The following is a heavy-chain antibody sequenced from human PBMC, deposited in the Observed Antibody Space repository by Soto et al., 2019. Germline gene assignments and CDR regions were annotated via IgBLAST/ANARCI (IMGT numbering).Heavy chain of an antibody. CDR3: AADEVATITSVLY. J-gene: IGHJ4*02. D-gene: IGHD5-12*01. CDR2: IVVGSGNT. Sequence: GASGKVSGKASGFTFTSSAVQWVRQARGQRLEWIGWIVVGSGNTNYAQKFQERVTITRDMSTSTAYMELSSLRSEDTAVYYCAADEVATITSVLYWGQGTLVTVSS. CDR1: GFTFTSSA. V-gene: IGHV1-58*01.